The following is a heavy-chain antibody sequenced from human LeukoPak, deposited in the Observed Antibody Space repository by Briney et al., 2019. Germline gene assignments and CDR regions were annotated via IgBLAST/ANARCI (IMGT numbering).Heavy chain of an antibody. J-gene: IGHJ4*02. CDR1: GFTFSSYS. Sequence: GGSLGLSCAASGFTFSSYSMNWVRQAPGKGLEWVSSISSSSSYIYYADSVKGRFTISRDNAKNSLYLQMNSLRAEDTAVYYCARGNPDRYCSSTSCYQDYWGQGTLVTVSS. V-gene: IGHV3-21*01. D-gene: IGHD2-2*01. CDR2: ISSSSSYI. CDR3: ARGNPDRYCSSTSCYQDY.